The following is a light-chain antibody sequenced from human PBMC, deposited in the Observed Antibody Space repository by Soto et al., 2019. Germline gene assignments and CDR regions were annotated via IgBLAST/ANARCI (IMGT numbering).Light chain of an antibody. CDR1: SSDIGGYNY. V-gene: IGLV2-8*01. Sequence: QSALTQPASVSGSPGQWITISCTGTSSDIGGYNYVSWYQQYPGKAPKVIIYEVSSRPSGVSDRFSGSKSGNTASLTVSGLQAEDEADYYCSSYAGSNNLVFGGGTKLTVL. CDR3: SSYAGSNNLV. CDR2: EVS. J-gene: IGLJ2*01.